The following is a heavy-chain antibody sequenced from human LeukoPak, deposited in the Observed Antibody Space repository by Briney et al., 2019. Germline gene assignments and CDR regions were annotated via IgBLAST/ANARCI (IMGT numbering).Heavy chain of an antibody. CDR1: GVSFSGYY. V-gene: IGHV4-34*01. Sequence: NPSETLSLTCAVYGVSFSGYYWSWIRQPPGKGLEWIGEINHSGSPTYNPSLKSRVAISVDTSKNQFSLKLSSVTAADTAVYYCARVGIDSSAPSALDYWGQGTLVTVSS. CDR2: INHSGSP. CDR3: ARVGIDSSAPSALDY. D-gene: IGHD3-22*01. J-gene: IGHJ4*02.